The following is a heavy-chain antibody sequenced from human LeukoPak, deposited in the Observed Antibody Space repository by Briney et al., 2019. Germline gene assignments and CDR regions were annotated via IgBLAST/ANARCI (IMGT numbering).Heavy chain of an antibody. CDR1: GYTFTGYY. J-gene: IGHJ4*02. CDR3: ARDAAWDILTGYYAFDY. Sequence: GASVKVSCKASGYTFTGYYMHWVRQAPGQGLEWMGWINPNSGGTNYAQKFQGRVTMTRDTSISTAYMELSRLRSDDTAVYYCARDAAWDILTGYYAFDYWGQGTLVTVSS. V-gene: IGHV1-2*02. CDR2: INPNSGGT. D-gene: IGHD3-9*01.